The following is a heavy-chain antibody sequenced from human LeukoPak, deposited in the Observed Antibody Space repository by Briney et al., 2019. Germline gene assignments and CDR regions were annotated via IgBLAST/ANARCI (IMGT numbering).Heavy chain of an antibody. J-gene: IGHJ4*02. Sequence: ASVKVSCKGSGYTFTNYAVHWVRQAPGQRLEWLGWINPGNGDTKYSQNFQGRVTVTSDTSAATAYVELNSLTSEDTAVYYCAREWSYGDYYDYWGQGTLVTVSS. V-gene: IGHV1-3*01. CDR3: AREWSYGDYYDY. D-gene: IGHD4-17*01. CDR1: GYTFTNYA. CDR2: INPGNGDT.